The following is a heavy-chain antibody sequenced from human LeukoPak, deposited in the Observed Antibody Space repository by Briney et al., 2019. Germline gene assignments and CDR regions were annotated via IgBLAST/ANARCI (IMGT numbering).Heavy chain of an antibody. V-gene: IGHV3-30-3*01. J-gene: IGHJ4*02. CDR2: ISYDGSNK. CDR3: AREGSSPTFDY. Sequence: GRSLRLSCAASGFTFSSYAIHWVRQAPGKGLEWVAVISYDGSNKYYADSVKGRFTISRDNSKNTLYLQMNSLRAEDTAVYYCAREGSSPTFDYWGQGTLVTVSS. D-gene: IGHD1-26*01. CDR1: GFTFSSYA.